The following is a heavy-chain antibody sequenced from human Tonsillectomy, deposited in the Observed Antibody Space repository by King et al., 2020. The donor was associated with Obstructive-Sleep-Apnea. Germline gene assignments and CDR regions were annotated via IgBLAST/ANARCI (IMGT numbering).Heavy chain of an antibody. CDR2: IYWDDDK. CDR1: GFSLSTSGVG. J-gene: IGHJ2*01. D-gene: IGHD2-21*02. Sequence: ITLKESGPTLVKPTQTLTLTCTFSGFSLSTSGVGVGWIRQPPGKALEWLALIYWDDDKRYSPSLKSRLTITKETSKNQEVLTMTNMDPADTATNYCTHRPQRGVCGDYGVLSCFDLWGRGTLVTVSS. V-gene: IGHV2-5*02. CDR3: THRPQRGVCGDYGVLSCFDL.